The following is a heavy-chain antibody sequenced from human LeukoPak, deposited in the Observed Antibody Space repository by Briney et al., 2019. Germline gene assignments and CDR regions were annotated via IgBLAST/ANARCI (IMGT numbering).Heavy chain of an antibody. D-gene: IGHD3-16*01. V-gene: IGHV3-23*01. Sequence: PGGSLRLSCAASGFTFSNYAMNWVRQAPGKGLKWVSAISVSGGSTYYADSVKGRFTISRDNSKNTLYLQMNSLRAEDTAVYFCAKADIGPPPYYFDYRGQGTLVTVSS. J-gene: IGHJ4*02. CDR2: ISVSGGST. CDR1: GFTFSNYA. CDR3: AKADIGPPPYYFDY.